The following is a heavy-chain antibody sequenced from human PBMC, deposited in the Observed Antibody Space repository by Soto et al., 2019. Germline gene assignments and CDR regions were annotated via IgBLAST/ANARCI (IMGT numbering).Heavy chain of an antibody. CDR2: ISHGGSP. CDR1: GGYFRSCVFS. J-gene: IGHJ6*02. V-gene: IGHV4-30-2*01. CDR3: ARGHYYYAMDV. Sequence: SETLSLTCAVSGGYFRSCVFSWNWNRQPPGQGLEWIGYISHGGSPHYTPSLRGRVSISVDRSTNVISLNLTSMTPADTAVYFCARGHYYYAMDVWGQGTTVTVSS.